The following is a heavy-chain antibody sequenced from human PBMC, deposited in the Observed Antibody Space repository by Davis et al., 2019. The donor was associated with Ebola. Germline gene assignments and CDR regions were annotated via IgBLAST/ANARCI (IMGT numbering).Heavy chain of an antibody. D-gene: IGHD3-10*01. Sequence: MPSETLSLPCPPSGGSISSYYWSWIRQPPGEGLEWIGYIYYSGSTYYNPSLKSRVTISVDTSKHQFSLKLSSLTAADTAVYYCATQLWFGGQNWFDPWGQGTLVTVSS. J-gene: IGHJ5*02. CDR2: IYYSGST. V-gene: IGHV4-59*12. CDR1: GGSISSYY. CDR3: ATQLWFGGQNWFDP.